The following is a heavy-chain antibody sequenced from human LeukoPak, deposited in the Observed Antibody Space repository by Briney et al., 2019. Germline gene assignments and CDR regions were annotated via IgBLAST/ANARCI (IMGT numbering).Heavy chain of an antibody. J-gene: IGHJ2*01. CDR2: FYYRGSP. CDR3: ARQSCTDTSCTVFRWYLDL. V-gene: IGHV4-39*01. Sequence: PSEALSLTCTVSGDSISSNRYYWVWLRQSPGQLLEWIGSFYYRGSPYYNPSLKNRVTIFVDTSKNQFSLKVTSVTAADTAIYYCARQSCTDTSCTVFRWYLDLWGRGTLVTVSS. CDR1: GDSISSNRYY. D-gene: IGHD2-2*01.